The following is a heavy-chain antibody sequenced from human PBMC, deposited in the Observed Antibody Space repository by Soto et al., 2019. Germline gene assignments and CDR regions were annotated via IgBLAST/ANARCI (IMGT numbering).Heavy chain of an antibody. V-gene: IGHV4-30-2*01. CDR1: GGSISSGGVS. D-gene: IGHD3-16*01. J-gene: IGHJ4*02. CDR3: ARAIWGSDFDY. CDR2: INHSGST. Sequence: SETLSLTCAVSGGSISSGGVSWSWIRQPPGRGLEWIGEINHSGSTNYNPSLKSRVTISVDTSKNQFPLKLSSVTAADTAVYYCARAIWGSDFDYWGQGTLVTVSS.